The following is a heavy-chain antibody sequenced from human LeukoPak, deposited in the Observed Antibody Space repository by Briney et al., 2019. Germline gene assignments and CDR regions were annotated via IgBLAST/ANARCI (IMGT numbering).Heavy chain of an antibody. Sequence: ASVKGSCKASGYTFTSYYMHWVRQAPGHGLECMGIINPSAGSTSDAQKFQGKVTMTRDTSTTKGYMELSSLRSEDTAVYYCARAPYYDFWSGYYSTPNFDYWGQGTLVTVSS. CDR1: GYTFTSYY. J-gene: IGHJ4*02. CDR2: INPSAGST. CDR3: ARAPYYDFWSGYYSTPNFDY. V-gene: IGHV1-46*01. D-gene: IGHD3-3*01.